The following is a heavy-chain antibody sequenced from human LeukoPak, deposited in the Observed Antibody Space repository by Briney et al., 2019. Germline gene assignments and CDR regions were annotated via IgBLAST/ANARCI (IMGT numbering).Heavy chain of an antibody. Sequence: GGSLRLPCAASGFTFDDYGMSWVRQAPGKGLEWVSGINWNGGSTGYADSVKGRFTISRDNAKNSLYLQMNSLRAEDTALYYCARPTLGYCTNGVCYPYYFDYWGQGTLVTVSS. V-gene: IGHV3-20*04. CDR1: GFTFDDYG. CDR2: INWNGGST. CDR3: ARPTLGYCTNGVCYPYYFDY. J-gene: IGHJ4*02. D-gene: IGHD2-8*01.